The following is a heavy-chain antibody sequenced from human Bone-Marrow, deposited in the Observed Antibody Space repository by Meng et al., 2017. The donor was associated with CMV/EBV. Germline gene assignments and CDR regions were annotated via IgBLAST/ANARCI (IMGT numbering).Heavy chain of an antibody. CDR2: INSDGSST. CDR3: TRVGLAMDV. J-gene: IGHJ6*02. V-gene: IGHV3-74*01. CDR1: GFTFSSYW. Sequence: GESLKISCAASGFTFSSYWMHWVRQAPGKGLVWVSRINSDGSSTSYADSVKGRFTISRDNAKNTLYLQMNSLRAEDTALYYCTRVGLAMDVWGQGTTVTVSS.